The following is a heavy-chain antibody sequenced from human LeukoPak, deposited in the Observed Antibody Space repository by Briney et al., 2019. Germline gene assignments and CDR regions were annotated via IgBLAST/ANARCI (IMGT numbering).Heavy chain of an antibody. CDR3: EVARTTVKGFDY. D-gene: IGHD4-17*01. CDR2: INHSGST. CDR1: GVSFSGYY. J-gene: IGHJ4*02. Sequence: SETLSLTCAVYGVSFSGYYWSWIRQPPGKGLEWIGEINHSGSTNYNPSLKSRVTISVDTSKNQFSLKLSSVTAADTAVYYCEVARTTVKGFDYWGQGTLVTVSS. V-gene: IGHV4-34*01.